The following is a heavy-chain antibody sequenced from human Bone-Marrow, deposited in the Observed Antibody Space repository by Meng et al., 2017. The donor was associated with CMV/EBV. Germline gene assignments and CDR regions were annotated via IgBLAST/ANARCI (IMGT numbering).Heavy chain of an antibody. V-gene: IGHV3-9*01. CDR3: AKAYDS. CDR2: ISWNSGSI. J-gene: IGHJ4*02. Sequence: GGSLRLSCVGSGFRFDDHAINWVRQVPGKGLEWVAGISWNSGSIGYVDSVKGRFTISRDNAKNSLYLQMNSLRAEDAALYYCAKAYDSRGQGTLVTVSS. D-gene: IGHD3-3*01. CDR1: GFRFDDHA.